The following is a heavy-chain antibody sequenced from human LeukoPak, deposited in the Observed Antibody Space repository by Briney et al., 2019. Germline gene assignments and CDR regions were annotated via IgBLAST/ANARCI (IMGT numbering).Heavy chain of an antibody. J-gene: IGHJ4*02. CDR3: VRGVRAADY. Sequence: SETLSLTCTVSGGSISSYYWSWIRQPPGKGLEWIGYIYYSGSTNYNPSLKSRVTISVDTSKNQFSLKLSSVTAADTAVYYCVRGVRAADYWGQGTLVTVSS. V-gene: IGHV4-59*12. CDR2: IYYSGST. D-gene: IGHD3-10*01. CDR1: GGSISSYY.